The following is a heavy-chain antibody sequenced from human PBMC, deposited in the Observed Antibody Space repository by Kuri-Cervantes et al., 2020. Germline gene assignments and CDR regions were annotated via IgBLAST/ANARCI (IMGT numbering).Heavy chain of an antibody. CDR3: AQYGSCWYSVGGKYFQS. CDR2: ISSSGSII. Sequence: GGSLRLASALSGFIFSTYSMSWVRQARGKGMEWISYISSSGSIINYADSVKSRLTVSRDTDQSSVYLQMNGLRDEDTAVYYCAQYGSCWYSVGGKYFQSWGQGTLVTVSS. V-gene: IGHV3-48*02. CDR1: GFIFSTYS. J-gene: IGHJ4*02. D-gene: IGHD6-19*01.